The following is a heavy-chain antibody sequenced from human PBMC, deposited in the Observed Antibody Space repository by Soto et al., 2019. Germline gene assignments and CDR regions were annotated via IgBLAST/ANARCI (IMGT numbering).Heavy chain of an antibody. Sequence: QVQLVESGSEVKKPGASVKVSCKASGYIFSDYYIHWVRQAPGQGLEWMGWVNPKSRRTNFAHKFPGRVTMTVDPSTTTASMELARLTSADMAIYFCARGPASAGDNRFDVWGQGTLVTVSS. CDR3: ARGPASAGDNRFDV. CDR2: VNPKSRRT. V-gene: IGHV1-2*02. J-gene: IGHJ5*02. CDR1: GYIFSDYY. D-gene: IGHD4-17*01.